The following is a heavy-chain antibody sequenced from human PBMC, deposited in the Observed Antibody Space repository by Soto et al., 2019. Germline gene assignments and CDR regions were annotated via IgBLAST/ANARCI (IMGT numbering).Heavy chain of an antibody. CDR2: INPVNFDT. Sequence: PGESLKISCQGSGYTFTDYWVGWVRQMPGEGLEWMGLINPVNFDTKYSPSFQGEVTISVDKSISTAYIHWTRVKASDTAMYYCAIALDGDFWFDPWGQGTLVTVSS. CDR3: AIALDGDFWFDP. D-gene: IGHD2-21*01. CDR1: GYTFTDYW. V-gene: IGHV5-51*01. J-gene: IGHJ5*02.